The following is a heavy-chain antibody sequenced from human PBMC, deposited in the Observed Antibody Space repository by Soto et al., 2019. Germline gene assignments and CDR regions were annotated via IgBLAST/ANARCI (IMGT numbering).Heavy chain of an antibody. J-gene: IGHJ6*02. CDR1: GFSLSTSGMC. D-gene: IGHD1-7*01. CDR3: ARVRGWNYGGRYYCMDV. CDR2: IDWDDDK. V-gene: IGHV2-70*01. Sequence: SGPTLVNPTQTLTLTCTFSGFSLSTSGMCVSCIRQPPGKALEWLALIDWDDDKYYSTSLKTRLTISKDTSKNQVVLTMTNMDPVDTAPYYCARVRGWNYGGRYYCMDVWGQGSTGTVAS.